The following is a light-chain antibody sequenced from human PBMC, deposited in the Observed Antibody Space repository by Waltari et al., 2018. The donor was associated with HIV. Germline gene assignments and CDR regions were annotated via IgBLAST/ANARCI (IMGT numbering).Light chain of an antibody. V-gene: IGLV2-8*01. Sequence: QSALTPPPSASGSPGQSVTISCTGTSSDVGGYNYVSWYQQHPGKAPKLMIYEVSKRPSGVPDRFSGSKSGNTAYLTVSGLQPEDEADYYCSSYAGSNNFVFGTGTKVTVL. J-gene: IGLJ1*01. CDR1: SSDVGGYNY. CDR2: EVS. CDR3: SSYAGSNNFV.